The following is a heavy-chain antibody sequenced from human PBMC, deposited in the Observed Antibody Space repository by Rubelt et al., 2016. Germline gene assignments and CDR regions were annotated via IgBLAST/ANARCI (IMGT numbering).Heavy chain of an antibody. CDR3: ARPHVLRYFDRGAFDI. J-gene: IGHJ3*02. D-gene: IGHD3-9*01. Sequence: QVKLQQWGAGLLKPSETLSLTCTVYGGSFSAYYWSWIRQPPGKGPEWIGEINHSGGTNYNPSLKSRVTISVDTSKNQFSRKRTSVTAADTAVYYCARPHVLRYFDRGAFDIWGQGTKVTVSS. V-gene: IGHV4-34*01. CDR2: INHSGGT. CDR1: GGSFSAYY.